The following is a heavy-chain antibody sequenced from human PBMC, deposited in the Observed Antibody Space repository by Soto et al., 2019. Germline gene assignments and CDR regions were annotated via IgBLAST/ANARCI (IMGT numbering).Heavy chain of an antibody. CDR1: GGTFSSYT. J-gene: IGHJ6*02. V-gene: IGHV1-69*02. CDR2: IIPILGIA. Sequence: GASVKVSCKASGGTFSSYTISWVRQAPGQGLEWMGRIIPILGIANYAQKFQGRVTITADKSTSTAYMELSSLRSEDTAVYYCARGYCSSTSCYGPLYYYYGMDVWG. CDR3: ARGYCSSTSCYGPLYYYYGMDV. D-gene: IGHD2-2*01.